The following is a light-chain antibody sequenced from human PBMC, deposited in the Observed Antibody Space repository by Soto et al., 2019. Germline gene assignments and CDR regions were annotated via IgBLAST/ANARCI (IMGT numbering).Light chain of an antibody. CDR2: EVN. V-gene: IGLV2-8*01. J-gene: IGLJ1*01. CDR3: SSFAVSNSFV. CDR1: SNDVGGYNY. Sequence: QSVLTQPPSASGSPGQSVTISCTGTSNDVGGYNYVSWYQQHPGKAPKLMIYEVNKRPSGVPDRVSGSKSGNTASLTVSGLQDEDEADYNCSSFAVSNSFVFGTGTKLTVL.